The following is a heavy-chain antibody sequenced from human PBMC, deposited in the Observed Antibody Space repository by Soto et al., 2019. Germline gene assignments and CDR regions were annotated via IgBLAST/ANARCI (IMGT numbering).Heavy chain of an antibody. D-gene: IGHD6-6*01. V-gene: IGHV3-21*01. CDR2: ISSSSSYI. J-gene: IGHJ4*02. CDR1: GFTFNSYS. CDR3: ARALLAARRGICGY. Sequence: GGSLRLSCAASGFTFNSYSMNWVRQAPGKGLEWVSSISSSSSYIYYADSVKGRFTISRDNAKNSLYLRMNSLRAEDTAVYYCARALLAARRGICGYWGQGTLVTVSS.